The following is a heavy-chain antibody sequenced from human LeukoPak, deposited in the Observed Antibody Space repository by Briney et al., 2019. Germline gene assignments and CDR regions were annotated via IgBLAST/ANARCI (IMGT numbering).Heavy chain of an antibody. D-gene: IGHD1-14*01. J-gene: IGHJ4*02. Sequence: PGGSLRLSCAASGFTFSSYGMHWVRQAPGKGLEWVAVISYDGSNKYYADSVKGRFTISRDNAKNSLYLQMNSLRAEDTAVYYCARTEGSITPIDYWGQGTLVTVSS. CDR2: ISYDGSNK. V-gene: IGHV3-30*03. CDR1: GFTFSSYG. CDR3: ARTEGSITPIDY.